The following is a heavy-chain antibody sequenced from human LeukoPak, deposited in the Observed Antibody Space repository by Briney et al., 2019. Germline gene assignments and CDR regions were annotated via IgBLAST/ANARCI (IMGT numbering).Heavy chain of an antibody. D-gene: IGHD3-10*01. J-gene: IGHJ4*02. CDR3: AKRGVVIRVFLVGFHKEAYYFDS. Sequence: GGSLRLSCAASGFTFSSYSMSWVRLAPGKGLEWVSGISGSGDNRYYADSVKGRFTISRDNSKNTLYLQMNSLRAEDTAVYFCAKRGVVIRVFLVGFHKEAYYFDSWGQGALVTVSS. V-gene: IGHV3-23*01. CDR1: GFTFSSYS. CDR2: ISGSGDNR.